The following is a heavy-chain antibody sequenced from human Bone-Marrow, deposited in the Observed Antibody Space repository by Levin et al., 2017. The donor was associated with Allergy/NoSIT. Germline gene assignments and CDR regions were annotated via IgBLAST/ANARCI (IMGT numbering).Heavy chain of an antibody. CDR3: ATATTVTTLLSYAFDI. Sequence: ASVKVSCKVSGYTLTELSMHWVRQAPGKGLEWMGGFDPEDGETIYAQKFQGRVTMTEDTSTDTAYMELSSLRSEDTAVYYCATATTVTTLLSYAFDIWGQGTMVTVSS. CDR2: FDPEDGET. CDR1: GYTLTELS. D-gene: IGHD4-17*01. J-gene: IGHJ3*02. V-gene: IGHV1-24*01.